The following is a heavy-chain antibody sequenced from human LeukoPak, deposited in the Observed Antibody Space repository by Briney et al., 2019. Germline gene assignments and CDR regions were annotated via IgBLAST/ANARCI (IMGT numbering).Heavy chain of an antibody. J-gene: IGHJ4*02. D-gene: IGHD6-13*01. CDR1: GFTFSSYA. CDR3: ARVSAAAGTVDY. CDR2: ISYDGSNK. Sequence: GGSLRLSCAASGFTFSSYAMHWVRQAPGKGLEWVAVISYDGSNKYYADSVKGRFTISRDNSKNTLYLQMNSLRAEDTAVYYCARVSAAAGTVDYWGQETLVTVSS. V-gene: IGHV3-30-3*01.